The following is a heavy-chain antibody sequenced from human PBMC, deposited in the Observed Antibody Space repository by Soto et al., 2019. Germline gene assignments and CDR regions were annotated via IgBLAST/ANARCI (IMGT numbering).Heavy chain of an antibody. V-gene: IGHV4-59*01. CDR1: GGSISSYY. CDR2: IYYSGST. Sequence: SETLSLTCTVSGGSISSYYGSWIRPPPGKGLEWIGYIYYSGSTNYNPSLKSRVTISVDTSKNQFSLKLSSVTAADTAVYYCARYRDGYNLGPFDYWGQGTLVTVSS. CDR3: ARYRDGYNLGPFDY. D-gene: IGHD5-12*01. J-gene: IGHJ4*02.